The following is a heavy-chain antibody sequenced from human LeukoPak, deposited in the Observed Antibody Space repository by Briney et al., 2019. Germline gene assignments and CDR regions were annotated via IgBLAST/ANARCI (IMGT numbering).Heavy chain of an antibody. D-gene: IGHD3-10*01. V-gene: IGHV3-48*02. Sequence: PRGCLRLSCAAAGFSLSRFGMNWVRPAPGKGMEWVSYISDSSSLTNYADSVKGRFTISRDNAKNSLSLQLNSLRDEDTAVYFCAKVIRGGYGMDVWGQGTTVTVSS. CDR3: AKVIRGGYGMDV. CDR2: ISDSSSLT. CDR1: GFSLSRFG. J-gene: IGHJ6*02.